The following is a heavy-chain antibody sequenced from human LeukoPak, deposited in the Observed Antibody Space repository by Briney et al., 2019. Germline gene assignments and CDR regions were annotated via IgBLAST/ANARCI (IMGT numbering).Heavy chain of an antibody. CDR2: ISSSGSTI. Sequence: PGGSLRLSCAASGFTFSDYYMSWIRQAPGKGLEWVSYISSSGSTIYYADSVKGRFTISRDNAKNSLYLQMNSLRAEDTALYYCAKGPSYYYGSGSYPDFDYWGQGTLVTVSS. J-gene: IGHJ4*02. CDR1: GFTFSDYY. CDR3: AKGPSYYYGSGSYPDFDY. D-gene: IGHD3-10*01. V-gene: IGHV3-11*01.